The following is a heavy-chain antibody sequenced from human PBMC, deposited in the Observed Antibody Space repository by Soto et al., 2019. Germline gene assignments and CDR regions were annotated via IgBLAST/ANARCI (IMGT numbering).Heavy chain of an antibody. CDR2: ISYDGSNK. D-gene: IGHD1-26*01. Sequence: APRLSCAASGFTFSSYAMHWVRQAPGKGLEWVAVISYDGSNKYYADSVKGRFTISRDNSKNTLYLQMNSLRAEDTAVYYCAREWELRYWGQGTLVTVSS. CDR3: AREWELRY. V-gene: IGHV3-30-3*01. J-gene: IGHJ4*02. CDR1: GFTFSSYA.